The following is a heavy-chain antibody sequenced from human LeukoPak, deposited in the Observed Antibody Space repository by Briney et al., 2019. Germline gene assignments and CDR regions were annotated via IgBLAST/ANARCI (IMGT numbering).Heavy chain of an antibody. V-gene: IGHV3-11*06. J-gene: IGHJ4*02. D-gene: IGHD6-13*01. CDR2: ISGNSRHT. CDR3: ARNSYSLAAAGKSDY. Sequence: PGGSLRLSCAASGFTFSDYYMTWIRQAPGKGLEWLSYISGNSRHTDYADSVKGRFIISRDNAKNSLYLQMNGLRVEDTAVYYCARNSYSLAAAGKSDYWGQGTLVTVSP. CDR1: GFTFSDYY.